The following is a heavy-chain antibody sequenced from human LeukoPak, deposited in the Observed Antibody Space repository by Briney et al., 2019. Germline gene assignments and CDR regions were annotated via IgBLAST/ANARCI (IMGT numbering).Heavy chain of an antibody. D-gene: IGHD2-15*01. CDR1: GFTFSSYA. CDR3: ASGVVVADKLVY. CDR2: ISYDRSNK. J-gene: IGHJ4*02. Sequence: GGSLRLSCAASGFTFSSYAMHWVRQAPGKGLEWVAVISYDRSNKYYADSVKGRFTISRDNSKNTLYLQMNSLRAEDTAVYYCASGVVVADKLVYWGQGTLVTVSS. V-gene: IGHV3-30-3*01.